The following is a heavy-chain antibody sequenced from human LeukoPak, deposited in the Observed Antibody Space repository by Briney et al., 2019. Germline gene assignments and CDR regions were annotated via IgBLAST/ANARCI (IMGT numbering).Heavy chain of an antibody. V-gene: IGHV3-48*02. J-gene: IGHJ4*02. D-gene: IGHD3-10*01. Sequence: GGSLRLSYAASGFTFTDYSMNWVRQAPGKGLEWVSSMNSDGSHIYHAGSVEGRFTISRDNARNSLYLQMNGLRDEDTAVYYCARGSFGVFDYWGRGILVTVSS. CDR3: ARGSFGVFDY. CDR1: GFTFTDYS. CDR2: MNSDGSHI.